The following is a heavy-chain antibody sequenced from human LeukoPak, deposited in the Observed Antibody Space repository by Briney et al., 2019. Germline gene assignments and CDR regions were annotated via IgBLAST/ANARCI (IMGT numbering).Heavy chain of an antibody. CDR3: AREIAVAGSYYYGMDV. CDR1: GGSISSGGYY. J-gene: IGHJ6*02. CDR2: IYYSGST. Sequence: SETLSLTCTVSGGSISSGGYYWSWIRQHPGKGLEWIGYIYYSGSTYYNPSLKSRVTISVDTSKNQFSLKLSSVTAADTAVYYCAREIAVAGSYYYGMDVWGQGNTVTVSS. D-gene: IGHD6-19*01. V-gene: IGHV4-31*03.